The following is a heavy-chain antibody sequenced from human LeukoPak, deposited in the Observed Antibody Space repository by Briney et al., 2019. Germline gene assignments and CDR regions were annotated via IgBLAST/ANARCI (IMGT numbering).Heavy chain of an antibody. CDR2: TYYRSKWLS. V-gene: IGHV6-1*01. CDR1: GDSVSSNSAP. J-gene: IGHJ4*02. Sequence: SQTLTLTCAITGDSVSSNSAPWNRIRQSPPTGLEWLGRTYYRSKWLSDYAVPVKSRMTISADTSKNQFSLQVNSVTPEDTAVYYCARKGTVTTPFHYWGQGILVTVSS. D-gene: IGHD1/OR15-1a*01. CDR3: ARKGTVTTPFHY.